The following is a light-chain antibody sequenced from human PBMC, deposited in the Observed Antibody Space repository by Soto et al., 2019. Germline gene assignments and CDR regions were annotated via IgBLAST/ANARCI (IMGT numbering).Light chain of an antibody. V-gene: IGKV1-39*01. Sequence: DIQMTQSPPSLSASVGDRVTIPCRASQSISSYLNWYQQKPGKAPKLLFYAASSLQSGVPSRFSGSGSGTEFTLTINSLQPDDFATYYCQQYHIYSGTFGQGTKVDIK. CDR2: AAS. CDR3: QQYHIYSGT. CDR1: QSISSY. J-gene: IGKJ1*01.